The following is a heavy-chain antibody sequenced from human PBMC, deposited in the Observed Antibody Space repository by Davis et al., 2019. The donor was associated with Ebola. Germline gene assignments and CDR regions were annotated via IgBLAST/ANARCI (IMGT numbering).Heavy chain of an antibody. V-gene: IGHV3-23*01. J-gene: IGHJ6*02. D-gene: IGHD2-2*01. Sequence: GGSLRLSCAASGFTLSSFAMGWVRQAPGKGLEWVSAISASGDATYYADSVKGRFTISRDNAKNSLYLQMNSLRAEDTAVYYCARYYCSSTSCLPYYYGMDVWGQGTTVTVSS. CDR3: ARYYCSSTSCLPYYYGMDV. CDR2: ISASGDAT. CDR1: GFTLSSFA.